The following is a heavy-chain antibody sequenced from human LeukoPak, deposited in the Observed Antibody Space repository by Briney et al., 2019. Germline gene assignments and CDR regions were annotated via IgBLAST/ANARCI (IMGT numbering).Heavy chain of an antibody. J-gene: IGHJ5*01. Sequence: SETLSLTCAVYGGSFSGYYWSWIRQPPGKGLEWIGEINHSGSTNYNPSLKSRVTISVDTSKNQFSLKLSSVTAADTAAYYCARVSGAAAASNWFDSWGQGTLVTVSP. D-gene: IGHD6-13*01. V-gene: IGHV4-34*01. CDR2: INHSGST. CDR1: GGSFSGYY. CDR3: ARVSGAAAASNWFDS.